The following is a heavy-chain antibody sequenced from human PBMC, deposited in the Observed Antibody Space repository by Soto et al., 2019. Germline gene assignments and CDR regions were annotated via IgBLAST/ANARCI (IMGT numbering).Heavy chain of an antibody. V-gene: IGHV3-23*01. CDR1: GFTFSSYA. J-gene: IGHJ6*02. CDR2: ISGSGGST. Sequence: PGGSLRLSCAASGFTFSSYAMSWVRQAPGKGLEWVSAISGSGGSTYYADSVKGRFTISRDNSKNTLYLQMNSLRAEDTAVYYCAKAGGDYDFWSGYYTYYYYGMDVWGQGTTVTVSS. CDR3: AKAGGDYDFWSGYYTYYYYGMDV. D-gene: IGHD3-3*01.